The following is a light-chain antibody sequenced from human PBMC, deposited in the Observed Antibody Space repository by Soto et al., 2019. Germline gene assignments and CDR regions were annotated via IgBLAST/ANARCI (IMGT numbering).Light chain of an antibody. J-gene: IGLJ1*01. CDR2: DVT. Sequence: TQPHSGSGSPGQSVTFSCTGSSSDVGGYDYVSWCQDHPGKAPKLISFDVTKRPSGVPYRGAGPKSGNTASLHISGVQAEDEDEYLCYSYAENSFYVYGSATQVTVL. CDR1: SSDVGGYDY. V-gene: IGLV2-11*01. CDR3: YSYAENSFYV.